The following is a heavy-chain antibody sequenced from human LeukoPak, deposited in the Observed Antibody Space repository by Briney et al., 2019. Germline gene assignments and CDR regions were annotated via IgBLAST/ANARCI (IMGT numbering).Heavy chain of an antibody. J-gene: IGHJ4*02. Sequence: GGSLRLSCAASGNYWMHWVRQAPGKGLEWVANIRHDGSEKYYVDSVKGRFTISRDNAKDSLYLQMNSLRVEDTAVYYCARGGSRQYNFWGQGTLVTVSS. D-gene: IGHD5-18*01. CDR2: IRHDGSEK. V-gene: IGHV3-7*01. CDR3: ARGGSRQYNF. CDR1: GNYW.